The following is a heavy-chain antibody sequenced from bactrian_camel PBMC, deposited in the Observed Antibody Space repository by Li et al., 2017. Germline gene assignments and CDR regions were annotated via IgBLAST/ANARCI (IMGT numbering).Heavy chain of an antibody. CDR2: IDSDGST. D-gene: IGHD6*01. CDR3: AADCPTAGGGSAGVFGY. J-gene: IGHJ6*01. CDR1: PYGYTRYC. V-gene: IGHV3S53*01. Sequence: HVQLVESGGGSVQAGGSLRLSCAVPPYGYTRYCMGWFRQVPGKEREGVAAIDSDGSTNYTDSVKGRFSISVDNAKNTLYLQMNSLKPEDTALYYCAADCPTAGGGSAGVFGYWGRGTQVTVS.